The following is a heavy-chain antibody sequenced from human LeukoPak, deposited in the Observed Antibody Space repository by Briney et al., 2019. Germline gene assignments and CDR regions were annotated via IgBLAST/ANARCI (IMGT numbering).Heavy chain of an antibody. V-gene: IGHV4-34*01. D-gene: IGHD2-2*01. Sequence: SETLSLTCAVYGGSFSGYYWSWICQPPGKGLEWIGEINHSGSTNYNPSLKSRVTIPVNTSKNQFSLKLSSVTAADTAVYYCARAMPDCSSTSCYSVWGQGTLVTVSS. J-gene: IGHJ4*02. CDR1: GGSFSGYY. CDR3: ARAMPDCSSTSCYSV. CDR2: INHSGST.